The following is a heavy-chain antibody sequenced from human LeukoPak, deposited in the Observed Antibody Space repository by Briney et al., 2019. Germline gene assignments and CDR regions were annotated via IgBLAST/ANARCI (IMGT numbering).Heavy chain of an antibody. D-gene: IGHD1-26*01. CDR1: GFTFSSYW. Sequence: PGGSLTLSCAASGFTFSSYWMSWVRQAPGKGLEWVANIKQDGSEKYYVDSVKGRFTISRDNAKNSLYLQMNSLRAEDTAIYYCARDPYNGGYGASYYYYMDVWGKGTTVTISS. CDR2: IKQDGSEK. J-gene: IGHJ6*03. V-gene: IGHV3-7*01. CDR3: ARDPYNGGYGASYYYYMDV.